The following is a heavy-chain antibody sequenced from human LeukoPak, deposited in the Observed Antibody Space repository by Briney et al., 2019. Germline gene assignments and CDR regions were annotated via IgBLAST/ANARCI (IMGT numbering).Heavy chain of an antibody. V-gene: IGHV1-8*01. CDR3: ARESGGYGSGSYDGMDV. Sequence: ASVKVSCKASGYTFTSYDINWVRQATGQGLEWMGWMNPNSGNTGYAQKFQGRVTMTRNTSISTAYMELSSLRSEDTAVYYRARESGGYGSGSYDGMDVWGQGTTVTVSS. J-gene: IGHJ6*02. CDR1: GYTFTSYD. CDR2: MNPNSGNT. D-gene: IGHD3-10*01.